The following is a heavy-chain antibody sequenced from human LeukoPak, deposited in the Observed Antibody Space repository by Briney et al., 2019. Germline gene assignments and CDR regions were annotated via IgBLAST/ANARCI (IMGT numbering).Heavy chain of an antibody. CDR1: GGSISSTNW. CDR2: VHLSGRT. J-gene: IGHJ4*02. CDR3: AREGGPYRPLDY. V-gene: IGHV4-4*02. Sequence: SETLSLTCGVSGGSISSTNWWTWVRQPPGEGLEWIGEVHLSGRTNYNPSLESRVTMSVDMSENHISLKLTSVTAADTAVYYCAREGGPYRPLDYSGQGTLVTVSA.